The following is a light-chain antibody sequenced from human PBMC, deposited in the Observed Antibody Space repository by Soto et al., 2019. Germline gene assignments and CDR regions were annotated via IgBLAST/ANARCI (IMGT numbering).Light chain of an antibody. Sequence: DIQMTQSPSTLSASVGDRVTITCRASQSIRSWLAWYQQKPGKAPKLLIYKASSLETGVPLRFSGRGSGTEFTLTISSLQPDDFATYYCQQYNSYPWTFGQGTKVDIK. CDR2: KAS. CDR3: QQYNSYPWT. CDR1: QSIRSW. V-gene: IGKV1-5*03. J-gene: IGKJ1*01.